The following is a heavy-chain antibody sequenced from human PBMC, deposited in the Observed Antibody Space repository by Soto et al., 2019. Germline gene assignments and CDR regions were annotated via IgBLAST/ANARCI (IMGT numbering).Heavy chain of an antibody. CDR1: GYTFNRHY. V-gene: IGHV1-46*02. Sequence: QVQLVQSGAEVRKPGASVKVSCKASGYTFNRHYIQWVRQAPGQGLEWMGMIDPSGGDTNYAKKFQGRVTLTSDTSTSTVYMELSSLRAEDTAVYYCAKRRGVGLTRSSFDYWGPGPLVIVSS. CDR3: AKRRGVGLTRSSFDY. CDR2: IDPSGGDT. J-gene: IGHJ4*02. D-gene: IGHD1-26*01.